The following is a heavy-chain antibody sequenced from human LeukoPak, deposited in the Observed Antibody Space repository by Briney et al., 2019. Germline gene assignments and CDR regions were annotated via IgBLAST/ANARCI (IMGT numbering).Heavy chain of an antibody. CDR1: GFTFSDSG. CDR3: TRAEDAAGYYGMDV. V-gene: IGHV3-73*01. D-gene: IGHD2-2*01. Sequence: GGSLRLSCAASGFTFSDSGIHWVRQASGKGLECVGRMRSKVNSYATAYAASVKGRFTISRDDSKNTAYLQMHSLKTEDTALYYCTRAEDAAGYYGMDVWGQGTTVTVSS. CDR2: MRSKVNSYAT. J-gene: IGHJ6*02.